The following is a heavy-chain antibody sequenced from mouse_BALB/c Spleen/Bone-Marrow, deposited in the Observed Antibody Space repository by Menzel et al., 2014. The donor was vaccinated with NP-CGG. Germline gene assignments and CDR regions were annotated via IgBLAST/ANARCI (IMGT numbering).Heavy chain of an antibody. Sequence: QVQLQQPGAELVRPGTSVKVSCKASGYAFXNYLIEWVKQRPGQGLGWIGVINPGSGGTNYNEKFKGKATLTADKSSSTAYMQLSSPTSDDSAVYFCARWDYAMDYWGQGTSVTVSS. V-gene: IGHV1-54*01. CDR2: INPGSGGT. J-gene: IGHJ4*01. CDR3: ARWDYAMDY. CDR1: GYAFXNYL.